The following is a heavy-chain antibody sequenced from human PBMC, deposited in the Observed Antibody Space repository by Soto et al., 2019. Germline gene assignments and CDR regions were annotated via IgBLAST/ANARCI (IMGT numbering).Heavy chain of an antibody. D-gene: IGHD2-15*01. Sequence: SETLSLTCTVSGGSISSGGYYWSWIRQHPGKGLEWIGYIYYSGSTYYNPSLKSRVTISVDTSKNQFSLKLSSVTATVTSVYFCARHPGYCSGGSCNGQYTLDVWGQGTTVTVS. CDR1: GGSISSGGYY. CDR3: ARHPGYCSGGSCNGQYTLDV. J-gene: IGHJ6*02. CDR2: IYYSGST. V-gene: IGHV4-31*03.